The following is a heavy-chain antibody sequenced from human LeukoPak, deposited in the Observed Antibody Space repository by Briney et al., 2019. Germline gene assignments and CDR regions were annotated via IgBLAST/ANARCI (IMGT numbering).Heavy chain of an antibody. Sequence: SETLSLTCTISGGSISTYYWSWIRQPPGKGLEWIGYIYYSGSTNYNPSLKSRVTISVDTSKNQFSLKLSSVTAADTAVYYCARSRDGYNFGDYWGQGTLVTVSS. J-gene: IGHJ4*02. CDR1: GGSISTYY. CDR2: IYYSGST. V-gene: IGHV4-59*01. CDR3: ARSRDGYNFGDY. D-gene: IGHD5-24*01.